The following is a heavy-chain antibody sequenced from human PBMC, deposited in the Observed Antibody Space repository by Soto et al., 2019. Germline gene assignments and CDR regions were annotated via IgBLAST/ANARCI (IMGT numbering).Heavy chain of an antibody. V-gene: IGHV1-69*01. CDR3: SSGYCSGGRCYNY. CDR2: IIPIFGTA. J-gene: IGHJ4*02. CDR1: GGTFSSYA. Sequence: QVQLVQPAAEVKKPGSSVKVSCKASGGTFSSYAISWVRQAPGQGLEWRGGIIPIFGTANYARTFQGRVTSPADESTSTAYLELISRRSEDTAVYYCSSGYCSGGRCYNYWGRGTLVTVSS. D-gene: IGHD2-15*01.